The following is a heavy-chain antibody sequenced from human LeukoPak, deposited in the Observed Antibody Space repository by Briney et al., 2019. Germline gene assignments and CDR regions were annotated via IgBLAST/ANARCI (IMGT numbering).Heavy chain of an antibody. CDR1: GFTFSSYA. CDR2: ISYDGSNK. D-gene: IGHD2-15*01. Sequence: GGSLGLSCAASGFTFSSYAMHWVRQAPGKGLEWVAVISYDGSNKYYADSVKGRFTISRDNSKNTLYLQMNSLRAEDTAVYYCARDLPYCSGGSCDSYYYYGMDVWGQGTTVTVSS. J-gene: IGHJ6*02. V-gene: IGHV3-30-3*01. CDR3: ARDLPYCSGGSCDSYYYYGMDV.